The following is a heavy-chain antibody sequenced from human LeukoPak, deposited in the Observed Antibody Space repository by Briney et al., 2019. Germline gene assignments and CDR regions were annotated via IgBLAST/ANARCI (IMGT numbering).Heavy chain of an antibody. Sequence: ASVKVSCKVSGYTLTELSMHWVRQAPGKGLEWMGGFDPEDGETIYAQKFQGRVTMTEDTSTDTAYMELSSLRSEDTAVYYCARGGSIVATRHFDYWGQGTLVTVSS. J-gene: IGHJ4*02. D-gene: IGHD5-12*01. CDR2: FDPEDGET. CDR3: ARGGSIVATRHFDY. CDR1: GYTLTELS. V-gene: IGHV1-24*01.